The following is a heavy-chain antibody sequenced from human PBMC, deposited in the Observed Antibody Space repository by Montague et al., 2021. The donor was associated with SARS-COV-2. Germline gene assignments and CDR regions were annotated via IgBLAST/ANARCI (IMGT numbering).Heavy chain of an antibody. CDR3: ARDGSGYYDSSGYFDY. CDR2: ISYDGSNK. CDR1: GFTFSSYG. D-gene: IGHD3-22*01. V-gene: IGHV3-33*05. Sequence: SLRLSCAASGFTFSSYGMNWVRQAPGKGLEWVAVISYDGSNKYYADSVKGRFTISRDNSKNTLYLQMNSLRAEDTAVYYCARDGSGYYDSSGYFDYWGQGTLVTVS. J-gene: IGHJ4*02.